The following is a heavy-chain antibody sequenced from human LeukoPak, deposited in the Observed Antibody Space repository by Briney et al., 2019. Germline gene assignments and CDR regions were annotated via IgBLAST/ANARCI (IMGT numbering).Heavy chain of an antibody. CDR3: ARGSYYDSSGMGFFAFDI. CDR2: INHSGST. J-gene: IGHJ3*02. V-gene: IGHV4-34*01. Sequence: MTSETLSLTCAVYGGSFSGYYWSWIRQPPGKGLEWIGEINHSGSTNYNPSLKSRVTISVDTSKNQFSLKLSSVTAADTAVYYCARGSYYDSSGMGFFAFDIWGQGTMVTVSS. D-gene: IGHD3-22*01. CDR1: GGSFSGYY.